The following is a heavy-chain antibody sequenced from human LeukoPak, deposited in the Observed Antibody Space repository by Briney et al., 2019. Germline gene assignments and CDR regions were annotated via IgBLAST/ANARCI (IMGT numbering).Heavy chain of an antibody. V-gene: IGHV7-4-1*02. D-gene: IGHD2/OR15-2a*01. CDR1: GYTFTSYA. J-gene: IGHJ5*02. CDR3: ARESRIPNSSSFDP. Sequence: ASVKVSCKASGYTFTSYAMNWVRQAPGQGLEWMGWINTNTGNPTYAQGFTGRFVLSLDTSVSTAYLQISSLKAEDTAVYYCARESRIPNSSSFDPWGQGTLVTVSS. CDR2: INTNTGNP.